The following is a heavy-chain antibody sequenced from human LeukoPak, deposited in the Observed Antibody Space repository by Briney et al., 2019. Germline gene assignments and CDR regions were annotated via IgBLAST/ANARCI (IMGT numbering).Heavy chain of an antibody. Sequence: PSETLSLTCTVSGGSINSYYWSWIRQPPGKGLEWIGYVYHTGTTNYNPSLKSRVTISLDTSKNEFSLRLTSVTTADTAVYYCATYKWPNLFDSWGQGTLVTVSS. V-gene: IGHV4-59*01. CDR1: GGSINSYY. D-gene: IGHD1-20*01. J-gene: IGHJ5*01. CDR2: VYHTGTT. CDR3: ATYKWPNLFDS.